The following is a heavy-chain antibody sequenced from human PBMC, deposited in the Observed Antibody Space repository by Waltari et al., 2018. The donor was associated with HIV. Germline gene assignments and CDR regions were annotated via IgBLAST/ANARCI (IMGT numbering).Heavy chain of an antibody. J-gene: IGHJ5*02. Sequence: QVQLQQWGAGLLKPSETLSLTCAVYGGSFSGYYWSWIRQPPGKGVGWIGENNHSGSTNYNPSLKSRVTISVDTSKNQFSLKLSSVTAADTAVYYCARGGSNYGRWFDPWGQGTLVTVSS. CDR2: NNHSGST. V-gene: IGHV4-34*01. CDR1: GGSFSGYY. D-gene: IGHD4-4*01. CDR3: ARGGSNYGRWFDP.